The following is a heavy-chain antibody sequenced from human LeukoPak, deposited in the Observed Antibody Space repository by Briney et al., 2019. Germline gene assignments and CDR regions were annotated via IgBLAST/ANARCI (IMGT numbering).Heavy chain of an antibody. J-gene: IGHJ6*03. CDR1: GDSVSSGSYY. Sequence: SETLSLTCSVSGDSVSSGSYYWSWIRQPPGKGLEWIGYIYYSGSTNYNPSLKSRVTMSVDTSKNQFSLKLSSVTAADTAVYYCARTPSRPNCYYYMDVWSKGTTVTVPS. CDR2: IYYSGST. CDR3: ARTPSRPNCYYYMDV. V-gene: IGHV4-61*01.